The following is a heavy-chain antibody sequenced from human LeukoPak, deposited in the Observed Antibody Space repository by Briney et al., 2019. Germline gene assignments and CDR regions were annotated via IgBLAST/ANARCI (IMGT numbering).Heavy chain of an antibody. J-gene: IGHJ6*02. CDR3: ARGLLLYYYYYGMDV. V-gene: IGHV3-30*04. CDR1: GFTFSSYA. Sequence: PGRSLRLSCAASGFTFSSYAMHWVRQAPGKGLEWVAVISHDGSNKYYADSVKGRFTISRDNSKNTLYLQMNSLRAEDTAVYYCARGLLLYYYYYGMDVWGQGTTVTVSS. D-gene: IGHD2-15*01. CDR2: ISHDGSNK.